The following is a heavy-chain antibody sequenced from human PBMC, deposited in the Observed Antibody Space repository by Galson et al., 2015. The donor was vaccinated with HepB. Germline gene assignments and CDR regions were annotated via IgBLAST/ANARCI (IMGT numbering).Heavy chain of an antibody. CDR1: GYTLTELS. Sequence: SVKVSCKVSGYTLTELSMHWVRQAPGKGLEWMGGFDPEDGETIYAQKFQGRVTMTEDTSTDTAYMELSSLRSEDTAVYYCATRARYDSSGYYSRHAFDIWGQGTMVTVSS. V-gene: IGHV1-24*01. D-gene: IGHD3-22*01. CDR2: FDPEDGET. CDR3: ATRARYDSSGYYSRHAFDI. J-gene: IGHJ3*02.